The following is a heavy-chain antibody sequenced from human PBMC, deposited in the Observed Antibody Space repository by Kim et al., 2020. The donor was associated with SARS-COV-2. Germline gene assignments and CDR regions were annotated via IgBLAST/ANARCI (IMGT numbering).Heavy chain of an antibody. V-gene: IGHV3-30*18. D-gene: IGHD5-18*01. CDR3: AKGLRYSYDYGHFDY. CDR1: GFTFSSYG. Sequence: GGSLRLSCAASGFTFSSYGMHWVRQAPGKGLEWVAVISYDGSNKYYADSVKGRFTVSRDNSKNTLYLQMNNLRAEDTAVYYCAKGLRYSYDYGHFDYWGQGTLVTVSS. J-gene: IGHJ4*02. CDR2: ISYDGSNK.